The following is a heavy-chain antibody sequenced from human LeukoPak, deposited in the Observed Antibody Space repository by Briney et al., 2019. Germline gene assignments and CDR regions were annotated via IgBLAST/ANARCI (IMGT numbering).Heavy chain of an antibody. V-gene: IGHV3-48*03. Sequence: PGGSLRLSCAAAGFTFDIYDMNWVRQTPGKGLEWVSFISSSGSTILYADSVKGRFTISRDNAKNSLYLQMNILRAEDTAVYYCAAGYYFDYWGQGTLVTVSS. D-gene: IGHD6-13*01. CDR2: ISSSGSTI. J-gene: IGHJ4*02. CDR1: GFTFDIYD. CDR3: AAGYYFDY.